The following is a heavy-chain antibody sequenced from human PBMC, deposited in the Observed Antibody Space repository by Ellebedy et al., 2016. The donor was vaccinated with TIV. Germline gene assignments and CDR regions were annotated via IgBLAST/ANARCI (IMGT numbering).Heavy chain of an antibody. V-gene: IGHV4-39*01. J-gene: IGHJ4*02. CDR3: ARHPLEWLVGPLYFDY. CDR2: LYYGGST. CDR1: GGSISSSSYY. D-gene: IGHD6-19*01. Sequence: MPSETLSLTCTVSGGSISSSSYYWGWIRQPPGKGLEWIGSLYYGGSTYYNPSLKSRVTISVDTSKNQVSLKLSSVTAADTAVYYCARHPLEWLVGPLYFDYWGQGTLVTVSS.